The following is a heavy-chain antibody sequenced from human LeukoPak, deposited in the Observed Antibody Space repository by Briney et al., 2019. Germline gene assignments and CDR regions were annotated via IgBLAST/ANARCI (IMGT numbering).Heavy chain of an antibody. CDR3: ARLTPLGVDY. Sequence: TSETLSLTCTVSGGSISSGDYYWSWIRQPPGKGLEWIGYIYYSGSTYYNPSLKSRVAISVDTSKNQFSLKLSSVTAADTAVYYCARLTPLGVDYWGQGTLVTVSP. CDR1: GGSISSGDYY. CDR2: IYYSGST. D-gene: IGHD4-23*01. V-gene: IGHV4-30-4*02. J-gene: IGHJ4*02.